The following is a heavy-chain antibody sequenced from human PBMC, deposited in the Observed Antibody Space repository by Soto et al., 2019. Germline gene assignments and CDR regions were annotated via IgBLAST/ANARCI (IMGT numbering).Heavy chain of an antibody. CDR1: GFTLSNYW. CDR3: ARVIVRTSYSDTSGYYFNH. D-gene: IGHD3-22*01. V-gene: IGHV3-74*01. CDR2: IKGDETLRE. J-gene: IGHJ4*02. Sequence: SLRLSCAAYGFTLSNYWMYWVRQVPGKGLVWVSRIKGDETLREYYPDSVKGRFTISRDNSKNTLYLQMNSLRAEDTAVYYCARVIVRTSYSDTSGYYFNHWGQGTLVTVSS.